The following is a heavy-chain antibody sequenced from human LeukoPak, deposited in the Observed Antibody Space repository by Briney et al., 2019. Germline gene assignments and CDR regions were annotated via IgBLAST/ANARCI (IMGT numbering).Heavy chain of an antibody. D-gene: IGHD6-19*01. V-gene: IGHV3-7*01. CDR2: IKQDGSEK. J-gene: IGHJ4*02. Sequence: PGGSLRLSCAASGFIFSRYWMTWVRQAPGKGLEWVANIKQDGSEKYYVDSVKGRFTISRDNAKKLLYLQMNSLRVEDTAVYYCARDRGSSGRLGRFDNWGQGTLVTVSP. CDR1: GFIFSRYW. CDR3: ARDRGSSGRLGRFDN.